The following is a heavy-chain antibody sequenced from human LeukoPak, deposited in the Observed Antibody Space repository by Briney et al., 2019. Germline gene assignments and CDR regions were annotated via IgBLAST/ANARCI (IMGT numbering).Heavy chain of an antibody. V-gene: IGHV3-7*02. Sequence: PGGPLRLSCAASGFTFSSYWMSWVRQAPGKGLEGVANIKQDGSEKYYVDSVKGRFTISRDNAQISLYLQMNSLRAEDTAVYYCATHSISAYYFGAGSYYNRDAFDIWGQGTMVTVSS. CDR2: IKQDGSEK. CDR3: ATHSISAYYFGAGSYYNRDAFDI. J-gene: IGHJ3*02. D-gene: IGHD3-10*01. CDR1: GFTFSSYW.